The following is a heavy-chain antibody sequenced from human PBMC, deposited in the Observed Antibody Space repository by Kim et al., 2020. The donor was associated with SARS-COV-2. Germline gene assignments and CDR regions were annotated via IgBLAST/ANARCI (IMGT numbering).Heavy chain of an antibody. V-gene: IGHV1-46*01. Sequence: ASVKVSCKASGYTFTSYYMHWVRQAPGQGLEWMGIINPSGGSTSYAQKFQGRVTMTRDTSTSTVYMELSSLRSEDTAVYYCARDPTTAVTTDYYYYGRDVWGQGTTGTVSS. J-gene: IGHJ6*02. D-gene: IGHD4-4*01. CDR1: GYTFTSYY. CDR2: INPSGGST. CDR3: ARDPTTAVTTDYYYYGRDV.